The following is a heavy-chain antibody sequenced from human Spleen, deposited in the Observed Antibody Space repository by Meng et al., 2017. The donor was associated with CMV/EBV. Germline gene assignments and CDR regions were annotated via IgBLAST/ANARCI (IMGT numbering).Heavy chain of an antibody. CDR2: IHYTERS. V-gene: IGHV4-61*01. Sequence: CPVSGGSVRSGIFYWYWIRQPPGKGLEWIGYIHYTERSNYNPSLKSRLTISLDTSENQFSLKLTSVTTADTAMYYCAGGGQVPLGYWGQGALVTVSS. CDR3: AGGGQVPLGY. J-gene: IGHJ4*02. D-gene: IGHD2-15*01. CDR1: GGSVRSGIFY.